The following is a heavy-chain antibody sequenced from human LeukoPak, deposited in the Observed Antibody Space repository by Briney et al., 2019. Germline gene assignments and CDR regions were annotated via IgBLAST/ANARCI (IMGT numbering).Heavy chain of an antibody. J-gene: IGHJ5*02. CDR1: GYTFTRYG. CDR2: ISAYNGNT. Sequence: ASEPVSYQPSGYTFTRYGIRWVRQAPGQGLEWRGWISAYNGNTNYAQKLQGRVTMTTDTSTSTAYMELRSLRSDDTAVYYCARVKVAGRKSNWFDPWGQGTLVTVSS. CDR3: ARVKVAGRKSNWFDP. D-gene: IGHD6-19*01. V-gene: IGHV1-18*01.